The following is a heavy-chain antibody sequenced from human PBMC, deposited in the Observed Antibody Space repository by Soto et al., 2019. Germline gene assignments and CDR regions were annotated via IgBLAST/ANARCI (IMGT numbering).Heavy chain of an antibody. V-gene: IGHV4-30-2*01. CDR2: MYHSGNT. CDR1: YGSISSGDYY. D-gene: IGHD4-17*01. J-gene: IGHJ4*02. CDR3: ARRYGDCFDY. Sequence: SETLSVTCTVSYGSISSGDYYWSCFRQPPGKGLEWIGYMYHSGNTYYNPSLKSRVSISVDRSKNQFSLKLTSVTAADTAVYYCARRYGDCFDYWGQGTLVTVSS.